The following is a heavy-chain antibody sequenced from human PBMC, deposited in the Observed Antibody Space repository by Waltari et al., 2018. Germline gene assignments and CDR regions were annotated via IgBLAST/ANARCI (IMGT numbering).Heavy chain of an antibody. CDR2: IKQDGSEK. V-gene: IGHV3-7*01. J-gene: IGHJ4*02. CDR1: GFTFSSYW. Sequence: EVQLVESGGGLVQPGGSLRLSCAASGFTFSSYWMSWVRQAPGKGLEWVANIKQDGSEKYYGDSVKGRFTISRDNAKNSLYLQMNSLRAEDTAVYYCAAITYYYGSGSYSLDYWGQGTLVTVSS. D-gene: IGHD3-10*01. CDR3: AAITYYYGSGSYSLDY.